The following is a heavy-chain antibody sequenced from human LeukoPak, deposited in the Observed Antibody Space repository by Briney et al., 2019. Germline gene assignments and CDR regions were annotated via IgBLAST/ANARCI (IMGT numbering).Heavy chain of an antibody. J-gene: IGHJ6*04. D-gene: IGHD3-22*01. Sequence: GGSLRLSCAASGFTFSDYYMSWIRQAPGKGLEWVSYISSSGSTIYYADSVKGRFTSSRDNAKNSLYLQMNSLRAEDTAVYYCAKDLYHYDSSGHDVWGKGTTVTISS. CDR3: AKDLYHYDSSGHDV. CDR2: ISSSGSTI. CDR1: GFTFSDYY. V-gene: IGHV3-11*01.